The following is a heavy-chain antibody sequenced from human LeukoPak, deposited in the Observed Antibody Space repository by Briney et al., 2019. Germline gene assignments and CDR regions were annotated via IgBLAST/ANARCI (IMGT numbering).Heavy chain of an antibody. D-gene: IGHD2-8*01. CDR3: ARDLDCTNGVCYTSAAFDI. V-gene: IGHV1-69*05. CDR1: GGTFSSYA. Sequence: GASVKVSCKASGGTFSSYAISWVRQAPGQGLEWMGGIIPIFGTANYAQKFQGRVTITTDESTSTAYMELSRLRSDDTAVYYCARDLDCTNGVCYTSAAFDIWGQGTMVTVSS. J-gene: IGHJ3*02. CDR2: IIPIFGTA.